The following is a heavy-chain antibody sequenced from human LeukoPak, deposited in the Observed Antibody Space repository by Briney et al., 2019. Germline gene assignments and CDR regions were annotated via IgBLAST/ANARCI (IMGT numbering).Heavy chain of an antibody. Sequence: GTSLRLSCAASGFTFSSCGMHWVCQAPGKGLEWVAVISYDGSEKYYADSVKGRFTISRDNSKNTLYLQMNSLRPEDTAVYYCARWVVTAADIDYWGQGTLVIVSS. V-gene: IGHV3-30*03. CDR3: ARWVVTAADIDY. CDR2: ISYDGSEK. J-gene: IGHJ4*02. CDR1: GFTFSSCG. D-gene: IGHD2-15*01.